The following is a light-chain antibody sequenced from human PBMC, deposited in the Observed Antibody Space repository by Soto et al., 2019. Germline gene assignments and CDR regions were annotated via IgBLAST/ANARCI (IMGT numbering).Light chain of an antibody. CDR1: QSVSSY. Sequence: EIVLTQSPATLSLSPGERATLSCRASQSVSSYLAWYQQKPGQAPRLLIYDASNRATGIPARFSGSGSGTDFTLTICSLEPEDFEVYYCQQRSNWPPTFGGGTKVEIK. J-gene: IGKJ4*01. CDR2: DAS. CDR3: QQRSNWPPT. V-gene: IGKV3-11*01.